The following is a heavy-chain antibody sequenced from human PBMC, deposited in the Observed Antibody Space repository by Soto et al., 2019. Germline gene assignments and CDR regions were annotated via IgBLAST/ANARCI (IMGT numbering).Heavy chain of an antibody. D-gene: IGHD3-16*01. V-gene: IGHV1-69*02. Sequence: QVQLVQSGAEVKKPGSSVKVSCKASGGTFSSYTISWVRQAPGQGLEWMGRIIPILGIANYAQKFQGRVTITADNSTSTAYMELSSLRSEDTAVYYCVARNDYVWGSPTGFDYWGQGTLVTVSS. CDR3: VARNDYVWGSPTGFDY. CDR2: IIPILGIA. CDR1: GGTFSSYT. J-gene: IGHJ4*02.